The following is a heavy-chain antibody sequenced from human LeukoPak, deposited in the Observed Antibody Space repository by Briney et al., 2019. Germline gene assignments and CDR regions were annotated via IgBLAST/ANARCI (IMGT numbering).Heavy chain of an antibody. CDR1: GYTFTSYY. CDR3: ARDRASIGSPYGDKREVGYFDY. Sequence: ASVNVSCKASGYTFTSYYMHWVRQAPGQGLEWMGIINPSGGNTSYAQKFQGRVTITRDTSASTAYMELSSLRSEDMAVYYCARDRASIGSPYGDKREVGYFDYWGQGTLVTVSS. V-gene: IGHV1-46*01. J-gene: IGHJ4*02. D-gene: IGHD4-17*01. CDR2: INPSGGNT.